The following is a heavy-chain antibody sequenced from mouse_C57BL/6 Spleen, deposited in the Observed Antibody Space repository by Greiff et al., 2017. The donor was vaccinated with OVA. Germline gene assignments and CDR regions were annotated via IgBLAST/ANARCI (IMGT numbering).Heavy chain of an antibody. CDR3: ARSFNGYDQAWFAY. J-gene: IGHJ3*01. Sequence: EVQLQQSGPELVKPGASVKISCKASGYTFTDYYMNWVKQSHGKSLEWIGDINPNNGGTSYNQKFKGKATLTVDKSSSTAYMELRSLTSEDSAVYYCARSFNGYDQAWFAYWGQGTLVTVSA. D-gene: IGHD2-2*01. V-gene: IGHV1-26*01. CDR1: GYTFTDYY. CDR2: INPNNGGT.